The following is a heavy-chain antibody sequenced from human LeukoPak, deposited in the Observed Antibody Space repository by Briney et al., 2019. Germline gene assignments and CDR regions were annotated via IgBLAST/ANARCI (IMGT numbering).Heavy chain of an antibody. J-gene: IGHJ3*02. Sequence: ASVKVSCKASGYTFTGYYMHWVRQAPGQGLEWMGIINPSGGSTSYAQKFQGRVTMTRDMSTSTVYMELSSLRSEDTAVYYCARASGYDLEHDAFDIWGQGTMVTVSS. CDR3: ARASGYDLEHDAFDI. CDR2: INPSGGST. D-gene: IGHD5-12*01. V-gene: IGHV1-46*01. CDR1: GYTFTGYY.